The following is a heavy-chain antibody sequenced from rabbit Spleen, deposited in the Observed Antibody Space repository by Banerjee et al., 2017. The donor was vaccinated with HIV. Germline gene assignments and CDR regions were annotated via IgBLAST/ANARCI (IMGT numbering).Heavy chain of an antibody. CDR2: IYAGSSGGT. CDR1: GFSFSSSDY. V-gene: IGHV1S40*01. D-gene: IGHD4-2*01. Sequence: QSLEEFGGDLVKPGASLTLTCTASGFSFSSSDYMCWVRQAPGKGLEWIGCIYAGSSGGTYYASWAKGRSTFSKTSSTTVTLQMTSLTAADTATYFCARQIGGSNNLWGPGTLVTVS. J-gene: IGHJ4*01. CDR3: ARQIGGSNNL.